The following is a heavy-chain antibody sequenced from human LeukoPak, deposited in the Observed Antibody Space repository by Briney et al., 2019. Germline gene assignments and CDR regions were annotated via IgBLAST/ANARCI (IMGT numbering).Heavy chain of an antibody. V-gene: IGHV1-18*01. D-gene: IGHD6-13*01. CDR1: GYTFTSYG. CDR2: ISAYNGNT. J-gene: IGHJ6*03. Sequence: GASVKVSCKASGYTFTSYGISWVRQAPGQGLEWMGWISAYNGNTNYAQKLQGRVTMTTDTSTSTAYMELRSLRSDDTAVYYCARALRYSSSWYGNYYYYMDVWGKGTTVTVSS. CDR3: ARALRYSSSWYGNYYYYMDV.